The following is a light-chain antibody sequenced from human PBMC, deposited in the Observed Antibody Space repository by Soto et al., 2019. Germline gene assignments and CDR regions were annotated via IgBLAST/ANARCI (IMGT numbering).Light chain of an antibody. J-gene: IGLJ3*02. CDR1: SSDVGTYNS. CDR3: GSYTSSSPWV. V-gene: IGLV2-14*03. Sequence: QSALTQPASVSGSPGQSITVSCTGSSSDVGTYNSVSWYQQHPGKAPKLIIYDVSNRPSGVSNRFSGSKSGNTASLTISGLQTEDEADYYCGSYTSSSPWVFGGGTKLTVL. CDR2: DVS.